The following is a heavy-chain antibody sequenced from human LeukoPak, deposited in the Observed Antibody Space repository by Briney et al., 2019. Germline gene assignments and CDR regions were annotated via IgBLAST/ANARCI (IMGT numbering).Heavy chain of an antibody. D-gene: IGHD3-3*01. Sequence: SETLSLTCTVSGGSISSYYWSWIRQPPGKGLEWIGYIYYSGSTNYNPSLKNRVTISVDTSKNQFSLKLSSVTAADTAVYYCAREGYYDFWSGHFDYWGQGTLVTVSS. V-gene: IGHV4-59*01. CDR2: IYYSGST. CDR3: AREGYYDFWSGHFDY. CDR1: GGSISSYY. J-gene: IGHJ4*02.